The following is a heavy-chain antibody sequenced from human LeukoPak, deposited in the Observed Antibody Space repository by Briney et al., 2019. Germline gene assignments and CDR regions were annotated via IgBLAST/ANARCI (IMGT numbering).Heavy chain of an antibody. CDR2: ISSSGSTI. J-gene: IGHJ4*02. CDR3: ARDASRRVGAAIPGFDY. V-gene: IGHV3-48*03. D-gene: IGHD1-26*01. CDR1: GFTFSSYE. Sequence: GGSLRLSCAASGFTFSSYEMNWVRQAPGKGLEWVSYISSSGSTIYYADSVKGRFTISRDNAKNSLYLQMNSLRAEDTAVYYCARDASRRVGAAIPGFDYWGQGTLVTVSS.